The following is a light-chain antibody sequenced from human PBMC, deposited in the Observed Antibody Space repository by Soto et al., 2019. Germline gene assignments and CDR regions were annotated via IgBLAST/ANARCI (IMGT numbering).Light chain of an antibody. CDR3: SSFSSTSTLYV. J-gene: IGLJ1*01. CDR2: EGS. CDR1: SSDVGGYKY. V-gene: IGLV2-14*01. Sequence: QSVLTQPASVSGSPGQSITISCTGTSSDVGGYKYVSWYQQYPGKAPKLMIYEGSKRPSGVSNRFSGSKSGNTASLTISGLQAEDEADYHCSSFSSTSTLYVFGTGTKLTV.